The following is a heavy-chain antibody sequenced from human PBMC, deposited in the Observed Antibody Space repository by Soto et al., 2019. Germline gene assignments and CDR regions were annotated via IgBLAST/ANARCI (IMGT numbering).Heavy chain of an antibody. Sequence: EVQLVESGGGLVQPGGSLRLSCAASGFTVSSNYMSWVRQAPGKGLEWVSVIYSGGSTYYADSVKGRFTISRHNSKNTLYLQMKSLRAEDTAVYYCARINWNDQDGAFDIWGQGTMVTVSS. D-gene: IGHD1-20*01. CDR3: ARINWNDQDGAFDI. V-gene: IGHV3-53*04. CDR1: GFTVSSNY. CDR2: IYSGGST. J-gene: IGHJ3*02.